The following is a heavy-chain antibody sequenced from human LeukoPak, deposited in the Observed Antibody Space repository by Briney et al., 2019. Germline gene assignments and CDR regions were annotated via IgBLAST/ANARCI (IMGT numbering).Heavy chain of an antibody. V-gene: IGHV1-18*04. D-gene: IGHD5-24*01. CDR2: ISGYNGNT. CDR1: GYTFTSYY. J-gene: IGHJ4*02. CDR3: ARVSNWDVHNIRGDPVDY. Sequence: ASVKVSCKASGYTFTSYYMHWVRQAPGQGLEWMGWISGYNGNTNYAQKLQGRVTMTTDTSTSTAYMELRSLRSDDTAVYYCARVSNWDVHNIRGDPVDYWGQGTLVTVSS.